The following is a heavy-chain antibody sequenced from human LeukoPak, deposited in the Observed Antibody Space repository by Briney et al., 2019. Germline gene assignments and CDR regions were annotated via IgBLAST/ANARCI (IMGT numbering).Heavy chain of an antibody. CDR3: AKRESGSFDY. D-gene: IGHD1-26*01. V-gene: IGHV3-23*01. Sequence: PGGSLRLSCAASGFTFSSYAMSWVRQAPGKGLEWVSAISGSVGSTYYADSVKGPFTISRDNSKNTLYLQMNSLRAEDTAVYYCAKRESGSFDYWGQGTLVTVSS. CDR1: GFTFSSYA. J-gene: IGHJ4*02. CDR2: ISGSVGST.